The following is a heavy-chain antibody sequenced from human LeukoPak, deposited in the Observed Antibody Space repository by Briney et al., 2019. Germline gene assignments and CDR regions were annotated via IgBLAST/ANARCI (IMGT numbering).Heavy chain of an antibody. CDR1: GFTFSSYA. CDR3: ARDHHFMITFGGVIVGYFDY. CDR2: ISYDESNK. D-gene: IGHD3-16*02. J-gene: IGHJ4*02. Sequence: GGSLRLSCAASGFTFSSYAMHWVRQAPGKGLEWVAVISYDESNKYYADSVKGRFTISRDNSKNTLYLQMNSLRAEDTAVYYCARDHHFMITFGGVIVGYFDYWGQGTLVTVSS. V-gene: IGHV3-30*04.